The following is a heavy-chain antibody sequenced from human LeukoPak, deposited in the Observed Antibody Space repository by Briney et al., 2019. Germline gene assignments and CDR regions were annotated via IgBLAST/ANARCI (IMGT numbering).Heavy chain of an antibody. CDR3: AREAVWDYYDSSGLGY. D-gene: IGHD3-22*01. V-gene: IGHV1-2*02. CDR2: INPNSGGT. Sequence: GASLKVSCKASGYTFTGYYMHSVRQAPGQGLEWMGWINPNSGGTNYAQKFQGRVTMTRDTSISTAYMELSRLRSDDTAVYYCAREAVWDYYDSSGLGYWGQGNLVIVSS. J-gene: IGHJ4*02. CDR1: GYTFTGYY.